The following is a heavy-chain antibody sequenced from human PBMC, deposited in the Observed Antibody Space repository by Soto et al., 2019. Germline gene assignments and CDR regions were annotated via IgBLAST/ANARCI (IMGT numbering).Heavy chain of an antibody. D-gene: IGHD6-19*01. Sequence: PGGSLRLSCAASGFTFSSYAMSWVRQAPGKGQEWVSVISGSGDSTYYADSVKGRFTISRDNSKNTLYLQMNSLKAEDTAVYYCASRSSGWYFDYWGQGTLVTVS. CDR1: GFTFSSYA. J-gene: IGHJ4*02. CDR2: ISGSGDST. CDR3: ASRSSGWYFDY. V-gene: IGHV3-23*01.